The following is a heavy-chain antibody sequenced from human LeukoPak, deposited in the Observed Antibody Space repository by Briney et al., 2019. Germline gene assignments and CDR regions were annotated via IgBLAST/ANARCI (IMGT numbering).Heavy chain of an antibody. Sequence: GGSLRLSCAASGFTFSSYEMNWVRQAPGKGLEWVSYISSSGSTIYYADSVKGRFTISRDNAKNSLYLQMNSLRAEDTAVYYCARGESGRYFDWFSPPNWFDPWGQGTLVTVSS. CDR3: ARGESGRYFDWFSPPNWFDP. D-gene: IGHD3-9*01. CDR1: GFTFSSYE. CDR2: ISSSGSTI. J-gene: IGHJ5*02. V-gene: IGHV3-48*03.